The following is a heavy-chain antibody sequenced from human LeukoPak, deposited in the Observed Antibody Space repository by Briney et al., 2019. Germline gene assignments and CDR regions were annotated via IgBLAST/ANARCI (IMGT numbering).Heavy chain of an antibody. CDR2: MNPNSGNT. D-gene: IGHD3-3*01. CDR1: GYTFTSYD. Sequence: ASVKVSCKASGYTFTSYDINWVRQATGQGLEWMGWMNPNSGNTGYAQKFQGRVTMTRNNSISTAYMELSSLRSEDTAVYYCARGSGPSTIFGVVLGWFDPWGQGTLVTVSA. J-gene: IGHJ5*02. CDR3: ARGSGPSTIFGVVLGWFDP. V-gene: IGHV1-8*01.